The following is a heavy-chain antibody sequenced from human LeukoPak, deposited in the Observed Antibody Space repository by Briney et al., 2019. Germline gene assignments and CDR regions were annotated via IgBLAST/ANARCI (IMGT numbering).Heavy chain of an antibody. CDR1: GGTFGSYA. CDR3: ARGAGGPKYYYDSSGGL. D-gene: IGHD3-22*01. Sequence: ASVKVSCKASGGTFGSYAISWVRQAPGQGLEWMGGIIPIFGTANYAQKFQGRVTITADESTSTAYMELSSLRSEDTAVYYCARGAGGPKYYYDSSGGLWGQGTMVTVSS. J-gene: IGHJ3*01. CDR2: IIPIFGTA. V-gene: IGHV1-69*13.